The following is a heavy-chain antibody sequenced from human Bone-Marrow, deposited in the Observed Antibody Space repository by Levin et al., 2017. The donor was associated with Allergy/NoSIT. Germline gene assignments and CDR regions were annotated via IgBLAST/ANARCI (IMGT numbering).Heavy chain of an antibody. Sequence: QTLSLTCTFSKFSLSPSGVSVGWIRQTPGKALEWLALIYWDDDTRYNSSLKSRLTITKDTSKNQVVLTMTNMDPVDTATYYCVHQTYYDPWTGDRGFFQHWGQGTLVTVSS. V-gene: IGHV2-5*02. CDR3: VHQTYYDPWTGDRGFFQH. CDR1: KFSLSPSGVS. CDR2: IYWDDDT. D-gene: IGHD3-3*01. J-gene: IGHJ1*01.